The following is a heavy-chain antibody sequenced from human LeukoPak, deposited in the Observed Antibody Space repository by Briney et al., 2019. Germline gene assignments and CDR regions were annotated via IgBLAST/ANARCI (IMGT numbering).Heavy chain of an antibody. D-gene: IGHD3-16*01. CDR3: ARDLGDGDPCP. Sequence: ASVKVSCKASGGTFSSYAISWVRQAPGQGLEWMGWINPNSGGTNYAQKFQGRVTMTRDTSISTAYMELSRLRSDDTAVYYCARDLGDGDPCPWGQGTLVTVSS. V-gene: IGHV1-2*02. CDR2: INPNSGGT. CDR1: GGTFSSYA. J-gene: IGHJ5*02.